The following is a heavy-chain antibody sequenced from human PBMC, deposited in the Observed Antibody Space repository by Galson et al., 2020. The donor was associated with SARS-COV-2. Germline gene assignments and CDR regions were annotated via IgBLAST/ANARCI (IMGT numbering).Heavy chain of an antibody. D-gene: IGHD3-10*01. CDR1: GGSFSGYY. CDR3: VRGARPATLVRGFIMGFDS. Sequence: SQASETLSLTCAVYGGSFSGYYWSWIRQPPGKGLEWIGEINHSGSTNYNPSLKSRVTISVDTSKNQFSLKLSSVTAADTAVYYCVRGARPATLVRGFIMGFDSWGQGTLVTVSS. V-gene: IGHV4-34*01. J-gene: IGHJ4*02. CDR2: INHSGST.